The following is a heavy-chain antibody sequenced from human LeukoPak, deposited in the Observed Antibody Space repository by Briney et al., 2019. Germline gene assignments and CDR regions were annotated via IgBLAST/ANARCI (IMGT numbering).Heavy chain of an antibody. CDR1: GYTFINYY. Sequence: ASVKVSCKASGYTFINYYIHWVRQAPGQGLQWVGKINPSDGSTTYSQKFQGRVSMTRDTSTSTVYMELSSLESDDTALYYCARHSLPGTTPFDYWGQGALVTVSS. J-gene: IGHJ4*02. CDR2: INPSDGST. CDR3: ARHSLPGTTPFDY. D-gene: IGHD1-1*01. V-gene: IGHV1-46*01.